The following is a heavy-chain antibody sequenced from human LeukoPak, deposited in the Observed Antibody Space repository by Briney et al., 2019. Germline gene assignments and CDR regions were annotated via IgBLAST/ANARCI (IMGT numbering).Heavy chain of an antibody. Sequence: GASVKVSCKASGGTFSSYAISWVRQAPGQGLEWMGGIIPIFGTANYAQKFQGRVTITTDESTSTAYMELSSLRSEDTAVYYCARMVRDSSSWPDDYYYYMDVWGKGTTVTVSS. CDR1: GGTFSSYA. CDR2: IIPIFGTA. V-gene: IGHV1-69*05. D-gene: IGHD6-13*01. J-gene: IGHJ6*03. CDR3: ARMVRDSSSWPDDYYYYMDV.